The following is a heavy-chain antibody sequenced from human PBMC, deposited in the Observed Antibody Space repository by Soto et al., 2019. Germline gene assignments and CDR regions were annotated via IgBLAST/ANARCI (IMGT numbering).Heavy chain of an antibody. Sequence: QVQLVQSGAEVKKPGSSVKVSCKASGGTFSSYAISWVRQAPGQGLEWMGGIIPIFGTANYAQKFQGRVTITADESPXTAYRELSRLRSEDTAVYYCASPPSSNRYYYGMDVWGQGTTVTVSS. CDR2: IIPIFGTA. J-gene: IGHJ6*02. D-gene: IGHD4-4*01. CDR1: GGTFSSYA. CDR3: ASPPSSNRYYYGMDV. V-gene: IGHV1-69*12.